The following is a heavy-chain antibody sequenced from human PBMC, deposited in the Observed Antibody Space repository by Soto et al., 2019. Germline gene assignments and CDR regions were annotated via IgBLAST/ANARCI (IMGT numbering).Heavy chain of an antibody. Sequence: QVQLVQSGAEVKKPGSSVKVSCKAPGGTFSSYAISWVRQAPGQGLEWMGGIIPIFGTANYAQKFQGRVTITADESTSTAYMELSSLRSEDTAVYYCARDIQLWSTTAGWFDPWGQGTLVTVSS. CDR3: ARDIQLWSTTAGWFDP. V-gene: IGHV1-69*01. D-gene: IGHD5-18*01. CDR1: GGTFSSYA. CDR2: IIPIFGTA. J-gene: IGHJ5*02.